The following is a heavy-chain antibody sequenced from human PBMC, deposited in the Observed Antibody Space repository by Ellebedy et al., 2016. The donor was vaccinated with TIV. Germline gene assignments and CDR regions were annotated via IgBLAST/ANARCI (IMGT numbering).Heavy chain of an antibody. J-gene: IGHJ4*02. Sequence: SETLSLTCTVSTASISSSDSYWAWIRQPPGTGLEWIGSVYYTGNTYSNPFLKSRVPISVDTSKNQFALKLSSVTAADTAVYYCARDSGYSSPPYYFDYWGQGALVTVSS. V-gene: IGHV4-39*06. D-gene: IGHD6-13*01. CDR3: ARDSGYSSPPYYFDY. CDR1: TASISSSDSY. CDR2: VYYTGNT.